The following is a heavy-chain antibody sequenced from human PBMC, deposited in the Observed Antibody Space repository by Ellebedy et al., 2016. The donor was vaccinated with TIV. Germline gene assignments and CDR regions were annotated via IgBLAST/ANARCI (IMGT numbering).Heavy chain of an antibody. V-gene: IGHV4-59*01. Sequence: MPSETLSLTCTVSGGSLNNYHWSWIRQPPGKGLEWIGYIYNSGSTSYNPSLKSRVTTSVDTSKNQFSLKLSSVTAADTAVYYCASAMWSYYFDYWGQGTLGTVSS. D-gene: IGHD2-21*01. CDR2: IYNSGST. J-gene: IGHJ4*02. CDR1: GGSLNNYH. CDR3: ASAMWSYYFDY.